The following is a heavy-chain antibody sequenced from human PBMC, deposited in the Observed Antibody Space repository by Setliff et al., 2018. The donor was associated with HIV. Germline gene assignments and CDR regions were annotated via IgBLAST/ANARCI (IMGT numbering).Heavy chain of an antibody. J-gene: IGHJ4*02. CDR1: GYTFTSYY. D-gene: IGHD3-22*01. CDR2: INPISGNT. CDR3: ARGPTRSGAVYDSDGYYLRFFDY. Sequence: ASVKVSCKASGYTFTSYYVHWVRQAPGQGLEWLGIINPISGNTNYAQNFQGRVTMTRDTSTSIVYMELSSLRSEDTAVYYCARGPTRSGAVYDSDGYYLRFFDYWGQGALVTVSS. V-gene: IGHV1-46*03.